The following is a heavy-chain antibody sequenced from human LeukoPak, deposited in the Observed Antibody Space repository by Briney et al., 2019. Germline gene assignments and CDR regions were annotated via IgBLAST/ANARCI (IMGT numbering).Heavy chain of an antibody. CDR2: IRYDGSNK. J-gene: IGHJ3*02. V-gene: IGHV3-30*02. CDR1: GFTFSSYG. CDR3: AKGRIVVVPDDAFDI. D-gene: IGHD2-2*01. Sequence: GGSLRLSCAASGFTFSSYGMHWVRQAPGKGLEWVAFIRYDGSNKYYADSVKGRFTISRDNSKNTLYLQMNSLRAEDTAVYYCAKGRIVVVPDDAFDIWGQGTMVTVSS.